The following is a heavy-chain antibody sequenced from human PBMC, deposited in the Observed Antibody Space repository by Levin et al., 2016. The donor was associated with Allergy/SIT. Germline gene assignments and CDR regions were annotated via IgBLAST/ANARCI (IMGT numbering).Heavy chain of an antibody. CDR1: GGSISSSNW. J-gene: IGHJ4*02. CDR3: ARAYYDYVWGSYRGGYFDY. CDR2: IYHSGST. Sequence: SETLSLTCAVSGGSISSSNWWSWVRQPPGKGLEWIGEIYHSGSTNYNPSLKSRVTISVDKSKNQFSLKLSSVTAADTAVYYCARAYYDYVWGSYRGGYFDYWGQGTLVTVSS. D-gene: IGHD3-16*02. V-gene: IGHV4-4*02.